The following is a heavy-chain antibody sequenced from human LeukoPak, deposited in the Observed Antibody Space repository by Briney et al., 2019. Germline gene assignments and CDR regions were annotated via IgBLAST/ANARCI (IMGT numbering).Heavy chain of an antibody. D-gene: IGHD3-10*01. Sequence: GGSLRLSCAASGFTFSSYGMHWVRQAPGKGLEWVAFIRYDGSNKYYADSVKGRFTISRDNSTNTLYLQMNSLRDEDTAAYYCARVYYYGSGSQRNDYWGQGTLVTVSS. V-gene: IGHV3-30*02. CDR2: IRYDGSNK. J-gene: IGHJ4*02. CDR1: GFTFSSYG. CDR3: ARVYYYGSGSQRNDY.